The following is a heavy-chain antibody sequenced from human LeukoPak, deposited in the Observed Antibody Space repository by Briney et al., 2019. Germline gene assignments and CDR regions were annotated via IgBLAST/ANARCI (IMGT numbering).Heavy chain of an antibody. CDR1: RFTVSNNH. CDR3: ARAGYCSGGSCYGSDY. V-gene: IGHV3-66*01. J-gene: IGHJ4*02. Sequence: GGSLRLSCVASRFTVSNNHMNWVRQAPGKGLEWVSVIYNGDNTYYADSVQGRFTISKDNSKNTLYLQMNSLRPEDTAVYYCARAGYCSGGSCYGSDYWGQGTLVSVSS. D-gene: IGHD2-15*01. CDR2: IYNGDNT.